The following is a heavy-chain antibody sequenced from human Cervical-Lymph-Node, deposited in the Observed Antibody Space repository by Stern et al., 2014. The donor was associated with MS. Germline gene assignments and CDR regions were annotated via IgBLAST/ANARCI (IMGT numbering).Heavy chain of an antibody. D-gene: IGHD5-18*01. V-gene: IGHV4-4*02. J-gene: IGHJ4*02. CDR2: IFHSGRA. CDR3: ASHRGNTYGPLDD. CDR1: GGSISSSNW. Sequence: QVQLQESGPGLVRPSGTLSLNCAVSGGSISSSNWWTWVRQPPGEGLEWIAEIFHSGRANYNPSLKSRVSISVDNPKNQFSLKLSSVTAADTAVYYCASHRGNTYGPLDDWGQGTLVTVSS.